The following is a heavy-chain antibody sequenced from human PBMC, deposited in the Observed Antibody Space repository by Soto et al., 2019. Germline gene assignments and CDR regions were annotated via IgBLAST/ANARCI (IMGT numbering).Heavy chain of an antibody. V-gene: IGHV1-8*01. J-gene: IGHJ4*02. CDR3: ARVGAWALRNLDY. CDR2: MNPNSGNT. D-gene: IGHD3-16*01. CDR1: GYTFRYDD. Sequence: QVQLVQSGAEVKQPGASVKVSCKASGYTFRYDDIIWVRQATGQGLEWMGWMNPNSGNTGYAQKFQGRITMTRKTSISTAYMEMNSLTSEDTAVYYCARVGAWALRNLDYWGQGTRVTVSS.